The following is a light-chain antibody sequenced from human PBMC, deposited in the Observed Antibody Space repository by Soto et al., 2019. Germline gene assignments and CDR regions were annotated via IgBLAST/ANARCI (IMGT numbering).Light chain of an antibody. Sequence: EIVMTQSPATLSASPGERAILSCTASQSVSTYLAWYQQKPGQAPRLLIYNASTRAAGIPARFSGSGSGTEFTLTISSLQSEDFAVYYCQEYDNWPPWTFGQGTKVDIK. CDR1: QSVSTY. CDR3: QEYDNWPPWT. J-gene: IGKJ1*01. V-gene: IGKV3-15*01. CDR2: NAS.